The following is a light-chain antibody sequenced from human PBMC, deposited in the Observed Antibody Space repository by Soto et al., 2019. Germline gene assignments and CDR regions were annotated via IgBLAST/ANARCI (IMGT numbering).Light chain of an antibody. CDR3: QQRRDWPIT. CDR2: DAS. Sequence: EIVLTQSPATLSLSPGERATLSCRASLNINSLLSWYQQKPGQVPRLLMYDASIRATGIPARFSGSGSGTDFPLTISSLEPEDFAVYYCQQRRDWPITFGGGTKVDI. V-gene: IGKV3-11*01. J-gene: IGKJ4*01. CDR1: LNINSL.